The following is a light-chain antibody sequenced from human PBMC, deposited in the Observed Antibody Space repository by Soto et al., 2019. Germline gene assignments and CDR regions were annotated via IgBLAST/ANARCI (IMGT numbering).Light chain of an antibody. CDR3: QQYNSYSGT. V-gene: IGKV1-5*03. CDR2: KAS. J-gene: IGKJ1*01. Sequence: DIQMTQSPSTLSASVGDRVTITCRASQSISSWLAWYQQKPGKAPKLLIYKASSLESGVPSRFSGSGSGTEFTLTISSLQPDDFETYYCQQYNSYSGTFGQGTKVDIK. CDR1: QSISSW.